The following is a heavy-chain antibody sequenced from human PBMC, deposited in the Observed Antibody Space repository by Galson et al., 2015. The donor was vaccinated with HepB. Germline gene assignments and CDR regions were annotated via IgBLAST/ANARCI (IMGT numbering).Heavy chain of an antibody. V-gene: IGHV4-34*01. CDR1: GGSLSGSS. D-gene: IGHD3-10*01. CDR2: INHSGGT. CDR3: ARGKGGYYGSRSDYFAIDV. J-gene: IGHJ6*02. Sequence: SETLSLTCAVYGGSLSGSSWSWIRQPPGKGLEWFGKINHSGGTKHNPSLKSRVTFSVDSSKKQFSLKMSSVTAADTAVYYCARGKGGYYGSRSDYFAIDVWGHGTTVTVSS.